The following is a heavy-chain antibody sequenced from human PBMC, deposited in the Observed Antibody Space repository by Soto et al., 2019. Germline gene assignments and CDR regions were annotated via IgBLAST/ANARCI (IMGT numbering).Heavy chain of an antibody. J-gene: IGHJ4*02. V-gene: IGHV4-34*01. CDR1: GGSFSGYY. CDR2: INHSGST. D-gene: IGHD3-10*01. Sequence: SETLSLTCAVYGGSFSGYYWSWIRQPPGKGLEWIGEINHSGSTNYNPSLKSRVTISVDTSKNQFSLKLSSVTAADTAVYYCARSISLTGSGSRDADYWGQGTLVTVSS. CDR3: ARSISLTGSGSRDADY.